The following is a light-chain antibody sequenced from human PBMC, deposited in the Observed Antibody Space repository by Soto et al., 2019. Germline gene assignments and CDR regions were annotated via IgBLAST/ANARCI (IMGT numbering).Light chain of an antibody. Sequence: QSALTQPASVSGSPGQSITISCTGTSSDVGGYNYVSWYQQHPGKAPKLMIYDVSNRPSGVSNRFSGSKSGNTAFLTISGLQAEDEADYYCSSYTSSSTLYVFGTGTKLTV. CDR1: SSDVGGYNY. CDR3: SSYTSSSTLYV. CDR2: DVS. V-gene: IGLV2-14*01. J-gene: IGLJ1*01.